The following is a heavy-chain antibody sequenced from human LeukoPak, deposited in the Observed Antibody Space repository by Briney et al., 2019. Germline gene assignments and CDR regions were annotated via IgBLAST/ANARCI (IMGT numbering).Heavy chain of an antibody. J-gene: IGHJ4*02. CDR3: ARSIRYNWNGTPDY. D-gene: IGHD1-1*01. CDR2: INHSGST. CDR1: GGPFSGYY. V-gene: IGHV4-34*01. Sequence: SETLSLTCAVYGGPFSGYYWSWIRQPPGKGLEWIGEINHSGSTNYNPSLKSRVTISVDTSKNQFSLKLSSVTAADTAVYYCARSIRYNWNGTPDYWGQGTLVTVSS.